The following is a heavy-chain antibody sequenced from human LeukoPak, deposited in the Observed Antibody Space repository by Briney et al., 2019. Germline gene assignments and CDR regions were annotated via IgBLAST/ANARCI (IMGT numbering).Heavy chain of an antibody. CDR1: GFTFSSYG. D-gene: IGHD1-26*01. Sequence: GGSLRLSCAASGFTFSSYGMHWVRQAPGKGLEWVALISFDGSNQYCADSVKGRFTISRDNSKNTLYLQMNSLRTEDTAVYYCAKPPEVGATVGYFDYWGQGTLVTVSS. V-gene: IGHV3-30*18. CDR2: ISFDGSNQ. J-gene: IGHJ4*02. CDR3: AKPPEVGATVGYFDY.